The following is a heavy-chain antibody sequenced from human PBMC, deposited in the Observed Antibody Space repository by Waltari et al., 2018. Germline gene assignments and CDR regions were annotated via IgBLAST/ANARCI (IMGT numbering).Heavy chain of an antibody. D-gene: IGHD3-10*01. J-gene: IGHJ4*02. CDR2: INYDGRQK. V-gene: IGHV3-7*01. CDR1: GFTFGRYW. CDR3: AKSRGFEY. Sequence: EVQLVESGGGLVQPGGSLRLSCEASGFTFGRYWMSWVRQTPGKGLEWVANINYDGRQKYYVDSVKGRFAISRDNAKNSVYLQMNSLRVEDTAIYYCAKSRGFEYWGQGALITVSS.